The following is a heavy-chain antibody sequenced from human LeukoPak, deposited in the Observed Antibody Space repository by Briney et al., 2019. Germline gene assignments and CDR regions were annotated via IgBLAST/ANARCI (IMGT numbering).Heavy chain of an antibody. J-gene: IGHJ5*02. CDR2: IYTSGST. V-gene: IGHV4-61*02. Sequence: PSETLSLTCTVSGGSISSSSYYWGWIRQPAGKGLEWIGRIYTSGSTNYNPSLKSRVTMSVDTSKNQFSLKLSSVTAADTAVYYCARDRRYGDYVGVWFDPWGQGTLVTVSS. D-gene: IGHD4-17*01. CDR3: ARDRRYGDYVGVWFDP. CDR1: GGSISSSSYY.